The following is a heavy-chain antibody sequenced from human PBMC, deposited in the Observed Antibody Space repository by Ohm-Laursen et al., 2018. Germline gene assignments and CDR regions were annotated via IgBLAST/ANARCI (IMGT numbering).Heavy chain of an antibody. CDR1: GFTFSDYY. CDR3: VRGTSIGYCSSGTCYTGDFFDY. V-gene: IGHV3-11*01. Sequence: SLRLSCSASGFTFSDYYMSWIRQAPGKGLEWISHISGSGFTIYDADSVKGRFTISRDNAKNSLYLQMNSLRAEDTAIYYWVRGTSIGYCSSGTCYTGDFFDYWGQGALVTVSS. CDR2: ISGSGFTI. D-gene: IGHD2-2*02. J-gene: IGHJ4*02.